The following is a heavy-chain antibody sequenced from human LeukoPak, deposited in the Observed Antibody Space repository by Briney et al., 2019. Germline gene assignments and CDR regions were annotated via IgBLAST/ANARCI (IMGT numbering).Heavy chain of an antibody. V-gene: IGHV4-59*12. J-gene: IGHJ4*02. CDR2: IYYSGST. CDR3: ARVMWTGEFDY. Sequence: SETLSLTCAVYGGSFSGYYWSWIRQPPGKGLEWIGYIYYSGSTNYNPSLKSRVTISVDTSKNQFSLKLSSVTAADTAVYYCARVMWTGEFDYWGQGTLVTVSS. CDR1: GGSFSGYY. D-gene: IGHD2-21*01.